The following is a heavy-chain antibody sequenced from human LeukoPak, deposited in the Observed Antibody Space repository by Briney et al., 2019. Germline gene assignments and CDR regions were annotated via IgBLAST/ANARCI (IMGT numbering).Heavy chain of an antibody. J-gene: IGHJ5*02. V-gene: IGHV3-48*03. D-gene: IGHD6-13*01. Sequence: QPGGSLRLSCAASGFTFSSYEMNWVRQAPGKGLEWVSYISSSGSTIYYADSVKGRFTISRDNAKNSLYLQMNSLRAEDTAVYYCAKKHTAAGPKSNWFDPWGQGILVTVSS. CDR3: AKKHTAAGPKSNWFDP. CDR2: ISSSGSTI. CDR1: GFTFSSYE.